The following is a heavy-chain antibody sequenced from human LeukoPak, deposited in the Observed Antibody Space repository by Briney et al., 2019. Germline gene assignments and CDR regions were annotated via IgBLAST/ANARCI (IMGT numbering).Heavy chain of an antibody. CDR1: GFTVSSNY. J-gene: IGHJ4*02. Sequence: GGFLRLSCAASGFTVSSNYMSWVRQAPGKGLEWVSVIYSGGSTYYADSVKGRFTISRDNSRNMLYLQMNSLRAEDTAIYYCAKLSTYLRPGAYWGQGTLVTVSS. CDR2: IYSGGST. V-gene: IGHV3-53*05. CDR3: AKLSTYLRPGAY. D-gene: IGHD1-1*01.